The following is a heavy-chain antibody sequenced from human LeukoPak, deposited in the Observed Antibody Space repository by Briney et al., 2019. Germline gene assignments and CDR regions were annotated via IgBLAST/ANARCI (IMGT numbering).Heavy chain of an antibody. J-gene: IGHJ6*02. CDR1: GGSISSGDYY. CDR2: IYYSGST. V-gene: IGHV4-30-4*01. Sequence: SETLSLTCTVSGGSISSGDYYWSWIRQPPGKGLEWIGYIYYSGSTYYNPSLKSRVTISVDTSKNQFSLKLNSVTAADTAVYYCARVDYYDSSGYYRRGYYYCGMDVWGQGTTVTVSS. D-gene: IGHD3-22*01. CDR3: ARVDYYDSSGYYRRGYYYCGMDV.